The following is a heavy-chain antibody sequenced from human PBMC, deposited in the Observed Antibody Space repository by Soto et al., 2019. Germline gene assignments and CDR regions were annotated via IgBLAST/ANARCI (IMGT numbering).Heavy chain of an antibody. J-gene: IGHJ4*02. CDR3: ARGVGEFDY. V-gene: IGHV4-34*01. CDR2: INHSGST. Sequence: LSLTCAVYGGSFSGYYWSWIRQPPGKGLEWIGEINHSGSTNYNPSLKSRVTISVDTSKNQFSLKLSSVTAADTAVYYCARGVGEFDYWGQGTLVTVSS. CDR1: GGSFSGYY.